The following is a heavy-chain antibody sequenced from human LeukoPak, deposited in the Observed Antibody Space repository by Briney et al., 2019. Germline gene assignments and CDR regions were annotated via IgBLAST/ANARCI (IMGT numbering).Heavy chain of an antibody. Sequence: SETLSLTCAVSGVSISCGGYSWSWIRQPPGKGLEWIGYIYHSGSTYYNPSLKSRVTISVDRSKNQFSLKLSPVTAADTAVYYCARETYYDSSGYYDYWGQGTLVTVSS. D-gene: IGHD3-22*01. CDR3: ARETYYDSSGYYDY. V-gene: IGHV4-30-2*01. J-gene: IGHJ4*02. CDR2: IYHSGST. CDR1: GVSISCGGYS.